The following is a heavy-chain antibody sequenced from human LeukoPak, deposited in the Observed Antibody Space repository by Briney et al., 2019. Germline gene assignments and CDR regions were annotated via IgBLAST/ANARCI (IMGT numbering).Heavy chain of an antibody. Sequence: GGSLRLSCPPSGFSLSNYWMDWVRQAPGKGLVWLSRINTDGSHTIYADSVKGRLTISRDNAKNTLYLQMNSLRAEDTAVYYCARVRDDGDPNNGFDVWGQGTLVSVSS. V-gene: IGHV3-74*01. J-gene: IGHJ3*01. CDR2: INTDGSHT. CDR1: GFSLSNYW. CDR3: ARVRDDGDPNNGFDV. D-gene: IGHD4-17*01.